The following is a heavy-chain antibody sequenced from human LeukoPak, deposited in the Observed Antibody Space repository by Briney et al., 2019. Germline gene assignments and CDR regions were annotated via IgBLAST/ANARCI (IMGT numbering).Heavy chain of an antibody. J-gene: IGHJ5*02. CDR1: GFTFSDYY. CDR2: ISSSGSTI. CDR3: AKEDKITLRFDP. Sequence: GGSLRLSCAASGFTFSDYYMSWIRQAPGKGLEWVSYISSSGSTIYYADSVKGRFTISRDNSKNTLYLQMNSLRAEDTAVYYCAKEDKITLRFDPWGQGTLVTVSS. V-gene: IGHV3-11*01. D-gene: IGHD3-16*01.